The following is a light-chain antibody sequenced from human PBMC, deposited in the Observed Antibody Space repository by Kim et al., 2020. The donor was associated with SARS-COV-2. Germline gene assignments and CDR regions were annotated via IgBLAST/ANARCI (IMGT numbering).Light chain of an antibody. Sequence: SVGDRVTITCQASQDISNYLNWYQQKPGKAPKLLIYDASNLETGVPSRFSGSGSGTDFTFTISSLQPEDIATYYCQQYDNILPLTFGGGTKVDIK. CDR2: DAS. CDR1: QDISNY. CDR3: QQYDNILPLT. V-gene: IGKV1-33*01. J-gene: IGKJ4*01.